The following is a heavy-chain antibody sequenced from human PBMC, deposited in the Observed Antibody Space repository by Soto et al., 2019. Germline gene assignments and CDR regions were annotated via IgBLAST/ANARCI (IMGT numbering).Heavy chain of an antibody. V-gene: IGHV3-23*01. CDR2: ISGSGGSP. D-gene: IGHD2-15*01. CDR3: AKARCSGDTCYVPDY. J-gene: IGHJ4*01. Sequence: EVQLLESGGGLVQPGGSLRLSCAASGFTFSSYTMSWVRQAPGKGLEWVSSISGSGGSPYNADSVQVRFTISRDNYKNTDSLQMNSLRAEDTATYYCAKARCSGDTCYVPDYWGHGTLVTVSS. CDR1: GFTFSSYT.